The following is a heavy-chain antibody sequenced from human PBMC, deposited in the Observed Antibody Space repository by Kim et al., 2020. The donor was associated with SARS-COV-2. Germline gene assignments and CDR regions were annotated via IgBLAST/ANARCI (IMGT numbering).Heavy chain of an antibody. V-gene: IGHV4-59*01. CDR2: IYYSGST. D-gene: IGHD6-19*01. J-gene: IGHJ4*02. CDR3: ARWGGGWMNYFDY. Sequence: SETLSLTCTVSGGSISSYYWSWIRQPPGKGLEWIGYIYYSGSTNYNPSLKSRVTISVDTSKNQFSLKLSSVTAADTAVYYCARWGGGWMNYFDYWGQGTLVTVSS. CDR1: GGSISSYY.